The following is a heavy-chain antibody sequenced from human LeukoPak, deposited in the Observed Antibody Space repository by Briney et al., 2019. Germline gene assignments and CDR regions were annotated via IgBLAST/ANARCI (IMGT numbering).Heavy chain of an antibody. CDR1: GGSISSSSYY. Sequence: PSETLSLTCTVSGGSISSSSYYWGWIRQPPGKGLEWIGSIYYSGSTYYNPSLKSRATISVDTSKNQFSLKLSSVTAADTAVYYCARREDGSGWYPSGMDVWGQGTTVTVYS. D-gene: IGHD6-19*01. V-gene: IGHV4-39*01. J-gene: IGHJ6*02. CDR2: IYYSGST. CDR3: ARREDGSGWYPSGMDV.